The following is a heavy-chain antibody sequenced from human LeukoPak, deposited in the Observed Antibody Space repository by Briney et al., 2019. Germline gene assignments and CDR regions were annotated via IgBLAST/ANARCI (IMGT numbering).Heavy chain of an antibody. V-gene: IGHV7-4-1*02. CDR3: ARDGGNSAHYYYYYYMDV. Sequence: VASVKVSCKASGYTFTSYAMNWVRQAPGQGLEWMGWINTNTGNPTYAQGFTGRFVFSLDTSVSTAYLQISSLKAEDTAVYYCARDGGNSAHYYYYYYMDVWGKGTTVTVSS. CDR1: GYTFTSYA. D-gene: IGHD4-23*01. J-gene: IGHJ6*03. CDR2: INTNTGNP.